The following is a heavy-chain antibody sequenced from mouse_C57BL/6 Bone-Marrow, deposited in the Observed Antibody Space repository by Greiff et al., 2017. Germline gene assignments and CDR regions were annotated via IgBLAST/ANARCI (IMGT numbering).Heavy chain of an antibody. J-gene: IGHJ3*01. Sequence: VHVKQSGAELVRPGASVKLSCTASGFNIKDDYMHWVKQRPEQGLEWIGWIDPENGDTEYASKFQGKATITADTSSNTAYLQLSSLTSEDTAVYYCTLLLPRVAYWGQGTLVTVSA. CDR2: IDPENGDT. CDR3: TLLLPRVAY. D-gene: IGHD2-1*01. CDR1: GFNIKDDY. V-gene: IGHV14-4*01.